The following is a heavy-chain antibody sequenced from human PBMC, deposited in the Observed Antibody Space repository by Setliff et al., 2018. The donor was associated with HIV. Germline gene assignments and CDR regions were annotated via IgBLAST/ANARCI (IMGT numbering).Heavy chain of an antibody. CDR3: GAGQHSYSYLGYYYSGVDV. V-gene: IGHV1-69*10. D-gene: IGHD3-10*01. J-gene: IGHJ6*02. CDR1: GGSFRTSV. CDR2: ILPFLGMG. Sequence: SVKVSCKTSGGSFRTSVISWVRQAPGQGLEWVGGILPFLGMGDFAQKFQGRITITADESTSIAYMELSSLRSDDTAIYYCGAGQHSYSYLGYYYSGVDVWGQGTTVTVS.